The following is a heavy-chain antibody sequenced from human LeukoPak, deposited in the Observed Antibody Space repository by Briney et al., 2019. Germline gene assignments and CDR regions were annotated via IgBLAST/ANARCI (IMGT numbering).Heavy chain of an antibody. Sequence: PGGSLRLSCTASGFTFSSYEMNWVRQAPGKGLEWISYISGSSTTIYYADSVKGRFTISRDNAKKSLYLQMNSLRDKDTAVYYCAREGDSIPFDFWGQGTLVTVSS. CDR3: AREGDSIPFDF. J-gene: IGHJ4*02. V-gene: IGHV3-48*03. D-gene: IGHD3-3*02. CDR2: ISGSSTTI. CDR1: GFTFSSYE.